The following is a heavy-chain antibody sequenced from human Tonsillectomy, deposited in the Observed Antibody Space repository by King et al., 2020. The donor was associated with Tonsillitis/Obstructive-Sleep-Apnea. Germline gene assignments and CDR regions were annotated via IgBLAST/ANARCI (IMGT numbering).Heavy chain of an antibody. CDR2: ISAYNGNT. D-gene: IGHD3-22*01. V-gene: IGHV1-18*01. Sequence: QLVQSGAEVKKPGASVKVSCKASGYTFTSYGISWVRQAPGQGLEWMGWISAYNGNTNYAQKLQGRVTMTTDTSTSTAYMELRSLRSDDTPVYYCARPMEGFYDSGGYRFDYWGQGTLVTVSS. J-gene: IGHJ4*02. CDR1: GYTFTSYG. CDR3: ARPMEGFYDSGGYRFDY.